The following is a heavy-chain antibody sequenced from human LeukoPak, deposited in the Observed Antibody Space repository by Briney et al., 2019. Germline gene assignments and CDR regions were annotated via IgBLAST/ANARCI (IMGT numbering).Heavy chain of an antibody. Sequence: GGSVKVSCKASGGTFSSYAISWVRQAPGQGLEWMGGIIPIFGTANYAQKFQGRVTITADESTSTAYMELSSLRSEDTAVYYCASEGWLRSCDWYFDLWGRGTLVTVSS. CDR3: ASEGWLRSCDWYFDL. J-gene: IGHJ2*01. CDR1: GGTFSSYA. CDR2: IIPIFGTA. V-gene: IGHV1-69*13. D-gene: IGHD5-12*01.